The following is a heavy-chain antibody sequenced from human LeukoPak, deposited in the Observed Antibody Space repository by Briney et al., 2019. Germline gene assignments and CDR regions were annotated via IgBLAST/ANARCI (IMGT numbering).Heavy chain of an antibody. CDR1: GFTFSSYG. V-gene: IGHV3-30*19. Sequence: PGRSLRLSCAASGFTFSSYGMHWVRQAPGKGLEGVAVISYDGSNKYYADSGKGRFTICRDNYKNRLYLQMNSLRAEDTAVYYCARVPHSSGWYLDFDYWGQGTLVTVSS. J-gene: IGHJ4*02. CDR2: ISYDGSNK. CDR3: ARVPHSSGWYLDFDY. D-gene: IGHD6-19*01.